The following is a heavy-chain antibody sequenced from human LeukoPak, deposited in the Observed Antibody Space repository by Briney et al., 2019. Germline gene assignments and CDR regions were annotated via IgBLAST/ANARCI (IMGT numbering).Heavy chain of an antibody. J-gene: IGHJ4*02. CDR2: IWYDGSNK. Sequence: AGGSLRLSCAASGFTFSSYGMHWVRQAPGKGLEWVAVIWYDGSNKYYADSVKGRFTISRDNSKNTLYLQMNSLRAEDTAVYYCARCLGATSAIDYWGQGTLVTVSS. V-gene: IGHV3-33*01. CDR1: GFTFSSYG. D-gene: IGHD1-26*01. CDR3: ARCLGATSAIDY.